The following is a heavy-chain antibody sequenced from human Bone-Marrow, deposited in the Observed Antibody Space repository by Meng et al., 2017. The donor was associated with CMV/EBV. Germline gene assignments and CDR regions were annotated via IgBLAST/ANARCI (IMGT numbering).Heavy chain of an antibody. CDR1: GFTFSSYA. V-gene: IGHV3-30-3*01. Sequence: GESLKISCAASGFTFSSYAMHWVRQAPGKGLEWVAVISYDGSNKYYADSVKGRFTISRDNSKNTLYLQMNSLKASDTAMYCCARQLGGTTLGYWGQGTLVTVSS. J-gene: IGHJ4*02. D-gene: IGHD2/OR15-2a*01. CDR2: ISYDGSNK. CDR3: ARQLGGTTLGY.